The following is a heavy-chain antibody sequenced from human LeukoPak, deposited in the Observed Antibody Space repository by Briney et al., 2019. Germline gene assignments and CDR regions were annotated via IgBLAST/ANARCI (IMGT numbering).Heavy chain of an antibody. CDR2: MNPNSGNT. J-gene: IGHJ5*02. CDR3: ARGIGDWFDP. Sequence: GASVRVSCKASGYTFTSYDINWVRQAPGQGLEWMGWMNPNSGNTGYAQKFQGRVTITRNTSISTAYMELSSLRSEDTAVYYCARGIGDWFDPWGQGTLVTVSS. CDR1: GYTFTSYD. V-gene: IGHV1-8*03. D-gene: IGHD2-15*01.